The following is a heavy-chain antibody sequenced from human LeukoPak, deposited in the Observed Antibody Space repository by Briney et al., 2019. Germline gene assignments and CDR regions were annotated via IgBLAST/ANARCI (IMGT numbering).Heavy chain of an antibody. V-gene: IGHV4-31*03. CDR3: ARDHWEGYFDY. D-gene: IGHD1-26*01. CDR1: GGSISSGGYY. Sequence: SETLSLTCTVSGGSISSGGYYWSWIRQHPGKGLEWIGYIYYSGSTYYNPSLKGRVTISVDTSKNQFSLKLSSVTAADTAVYYCARDHWEGYFDYWGQGTLVTVSS. J-gene: IGHJ4*02. CDR2: IYYSGST.